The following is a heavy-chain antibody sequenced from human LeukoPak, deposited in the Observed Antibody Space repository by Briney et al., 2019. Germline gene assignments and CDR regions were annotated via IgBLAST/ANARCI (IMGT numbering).Heavy chain of an antibody. CDR2: MNPNSGNT. D-gene: IGHD4-17*01. CDR1: GYTFTSYD. J-gene: IGHJ3*02. V-gene: IGHV1-8*01. CDR3: ARARLYYGDYGGPEPGAFDI. Sequence: ASVMVSCKASGYTFTSYDINWVRQATGQGLEWMGWMNPNSGNTGYAQKFQGRVTMTRNTSISTAYMELSSLRSEDTAVYYCARARLYYGDYGGPEPGAFDIWGQGTMVTVSS.